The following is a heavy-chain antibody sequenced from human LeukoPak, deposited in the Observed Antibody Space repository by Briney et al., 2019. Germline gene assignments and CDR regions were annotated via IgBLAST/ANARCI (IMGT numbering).Heavy chain of an antibody. CDR3: ARTNYYDSSGYFDY. J-gene: IGHJ4*02. Sequence: PSETLSLTCTVSGGSISSSRYYWGWIRQPPGKGLEWIGSIYYSGSTYYNPSLKSRVTISVDTSKNQFSLKLSSVTAADTAVYYCARTNYYDSSGYFDYWGQGTLVTVSS. CDR1: GGSISSSRYY. D-gene: IGHD3-22*01. CDR2: IYYSGST. V-gene: IGHV4-39*01.